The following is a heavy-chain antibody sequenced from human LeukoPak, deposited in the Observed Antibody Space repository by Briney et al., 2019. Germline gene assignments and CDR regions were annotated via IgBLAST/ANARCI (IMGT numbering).Heavy chain of an antibody. Sequence: GGSLRLSCEASGFVFGHSWMSWVRQAPGKGLEWVANINLDGSEINYLNSLTGRLTISRDNAKDSLYLQMNGLRAEDTAVYFCVRDRGYSTFDYWGQGTLVTVSS. CDR1: GFVFGHSW. CDR2: INLDGSEI. V-gene: IGHV3-7*03. D-gene: IGHD3-22*01. CDR3: VRDRGYSTFDY. J-gene: IGHJ4*02.